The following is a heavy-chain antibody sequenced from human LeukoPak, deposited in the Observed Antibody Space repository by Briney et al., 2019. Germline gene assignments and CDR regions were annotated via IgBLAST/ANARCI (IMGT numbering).Heavy chain of an antibody. D-gene: IGHD4-23*01. CDR1: GFTISSYA. Sequence: GGSLRLSCSVSGFTISSYAMHWVRQAPGKGLEYVSSISSDGGSTFYADSVKGRFTISRDNSKNTLSLQMSSLRAEDTAVYYCVKDRWVDYWGQGTLVTVSS. J-gene: IGHJ4*02. V-gene: IGHV3-64D*06. CDR2: ISSDGGST. CDR3: VKDRWVDY.